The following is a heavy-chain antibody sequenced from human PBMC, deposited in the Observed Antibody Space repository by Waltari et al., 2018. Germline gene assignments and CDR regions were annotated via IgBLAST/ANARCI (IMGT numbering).Heavy chain of an antibody. CDR1: GGTFSSYA. J-gene: IGHJ3*02. D-gene: IGHD3-22*01. CDR3: ARPYDSSGYYSEDAFDI. CDR2: IIPIFGTA. Sequence: QVQLVQSGAEVKKPGSSVKVSCKASGGTFSSYAISWVRQAPGQGLEWMGRIIPIFGTANYAQKFQGRVTITADKSTSTAYMELSSLRSEDTAVYYCARPYDSSGYYSEDAFDIWGQGTMVTVSS. V-gene: IGHV1-69*08.